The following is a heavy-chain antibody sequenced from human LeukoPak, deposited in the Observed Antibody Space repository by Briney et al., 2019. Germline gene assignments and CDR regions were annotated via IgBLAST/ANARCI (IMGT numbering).Heavy chain of an antibody. CDR3: ARDFAGDDYGDYIGWFDP. Sequence: GGSLRLSCAASGFTFSSYSMNWVRQAPGKGLEWVSSISSISSYIYYADSVKGRFTISRDNAKNSLYLQMNSLRAEDTAVYYCARDFAGDDYGDYIGWFDPWGQGTLVTVSS. D-gene: IGHD4-17*01. V-gene: IGHV3-21*01. J-gene: IGHJ5*02. CDR1: GFTFSSYS. CDR2: ISSISSYI.